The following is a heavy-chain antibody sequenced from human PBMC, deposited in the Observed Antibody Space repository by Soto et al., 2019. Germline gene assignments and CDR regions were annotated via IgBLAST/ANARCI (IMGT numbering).Heavy chain of an antibody. CDR3: ARDNSVIQGQGLVWFGELLLDD. J-gene: IGHJ4*02. V-gene: IGHV1-18*01. Sequence: ASVKVSCKASGYTFSSFGISWVRQAPGQGPEWVGWINAYNGNTDSAQRFQGRVTVSRDTSTSTAYMELSSLRAEDTAVYYCARDNSVIQGQGLVWFGELLLDDWGQGTLVTVSS. D-gene: IGHD3-10*01. CDR1: GYTFSSFG. CDR2: INAYNGNT.